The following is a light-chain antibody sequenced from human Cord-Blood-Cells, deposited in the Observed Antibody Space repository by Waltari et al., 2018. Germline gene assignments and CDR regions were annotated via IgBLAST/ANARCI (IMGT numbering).Light chain of an antibody. Sequence: DIQLTQSPSYLSASVGDRVTITCRASQDISSYLAWYQQKPGKAPKLLIYAASTLQSGVPSRFSGSGSGTEFTLTISRLQPEDFATYYCQQLNSYPRTFGQGTKVEIK. CDR1: QDISSY. CDR2: AAS. V-gene: IGKV1-9*01. J-gene: IGKJ1*01. CDR3: QQLNSYPRT.